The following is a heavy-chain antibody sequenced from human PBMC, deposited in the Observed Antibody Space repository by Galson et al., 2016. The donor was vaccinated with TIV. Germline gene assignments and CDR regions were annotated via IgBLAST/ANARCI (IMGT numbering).Heavy chain of an antibody. J-gene: IGHJ4*02. Sequence: SETLSLTCTVSGYSISSGYYWGWLRQPPGKGLQWIGSIHHTGDTHYDPSLKSRVTISVDTSKNQFSLRLSSVTAADTAVYFCVRGAGISWLRYPFEYWGQGILVTVSS. CDR3: VRGAGISWLRYPFEY. V-gene: IGHV4-38-2*02. CDR2: IHHTGDT. CDR1: GYSISSGYY. D-gene: IGHD5-12*01.